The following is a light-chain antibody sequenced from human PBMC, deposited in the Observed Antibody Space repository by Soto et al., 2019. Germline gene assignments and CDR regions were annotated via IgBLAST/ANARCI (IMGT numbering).Light chain of an antibody. CDR1: QSVRNSY. CDR2: DAS. CDR3: QQYGSSPWT. V-gene: IGKV3-20*01. Sequence: EIVLTQSPGTLSLSPGERATLSCRASQSVRNSYLAWYQQKPGQAPRLLIYDASNRATGIPARFSGSGSGTDFTLTISRLEPEDFAVYYCQQYGSSPWTFGQGTKVDIK. J-gene: IGKJ1*01.